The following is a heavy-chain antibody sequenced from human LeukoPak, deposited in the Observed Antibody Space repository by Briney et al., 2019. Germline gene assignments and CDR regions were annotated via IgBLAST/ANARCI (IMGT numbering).Heavy chain of an antibody. CDR3: AKERIGSYYELDY. CDR2: ISGSGGST. J-gene: IGHJ4*02. CDR1: GFTFSSYG. D-gene: IGHD3-10*01. Sequence: GGSLRLSCAASGFTFSSYGMSWVRQAPGKGLEWVSAISGSGGSTYYADSVKGRFTISRDNSKNTLYLQMNSLRIEDTAVYYCAKERIGSYYELDYWGQGTLVTVSS. V-gene: IGHV3-23*01.